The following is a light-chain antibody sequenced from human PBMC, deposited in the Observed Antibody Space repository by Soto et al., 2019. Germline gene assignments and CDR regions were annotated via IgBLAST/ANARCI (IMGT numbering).Light chain of an antibody. Sequence: TLSASLADRFTITSRAGPNIHVWLAGYQQKPGKAPKLLIYKASSLESGVPSRFSGGGSETEFTLTISSLQPDDFATYYCRHYRINRRFGKRIKV. J-gene: IGKJ1*01. CDR1: PNIHVW. CDR3: RHYRINRR. V-gene: IGKV1-5*03. CDR2: KAS.